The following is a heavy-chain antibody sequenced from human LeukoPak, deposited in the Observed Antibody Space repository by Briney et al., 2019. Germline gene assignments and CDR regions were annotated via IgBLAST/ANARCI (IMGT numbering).Heavy chain of an antibody. J-gene: IGHJ5*02. D-gene: IGHD3-10*01. Sequence: PSEPLSLTCAVYGVSFSCYYWSWIRQPPGKGLEWIGEINHSGSTNYNPSLKSRVTISVDTSKNQFSLKLSSVTAADTAVYYCARPRLLWFGEPSWFDPWGQGTLVTVSS. CDR1: GVSFSCYY. V-gene: IGHV4-34*01. CDR3: ARPRLLWFGEPSWFDP. CDR2: INHSGST.